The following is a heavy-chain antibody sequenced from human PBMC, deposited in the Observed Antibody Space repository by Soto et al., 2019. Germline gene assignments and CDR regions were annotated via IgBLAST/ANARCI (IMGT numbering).Heavy chain of an antibody. CDR2: INHSGST. CDR1: GGSFSGYY. CDR3: ARALNDYGPYYFDY. V-gene: IGHV4-34*01. Sequence: PSETLSLTCAVYGGSFSGYYWSWIRQPPGKGLEWIGEINHSGSTNYNPSLKSRVTISVDTSKNQFSLKLSSVTAADTAVYYCARALNDYGPYYFDYWGQGTLVTV. J-gene: IGHJ4*02. D-gene: IGHD4-17*01.